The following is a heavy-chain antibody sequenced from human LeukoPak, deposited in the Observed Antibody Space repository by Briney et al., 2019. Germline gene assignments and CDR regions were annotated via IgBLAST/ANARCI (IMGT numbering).Heavy chain of an antibody. V-gene: IGHV4-34*01. CDR1: GGSFSGYY. Sequence: SETPSLTCAVYGGSFSGYYWSWIRQPPGKGLEWIGEINHSGSTNYNPSLKSRVTISVDTSKNQFSLKLSSVTAADTAVYYCASGSSSWYVIDYWGQGTLVTVSS. J-gene: IGHJ4*02. CDR3: ASGSSSWYVIDY. D-gene: IGHD6-13*01. CDR2: INHSGST.